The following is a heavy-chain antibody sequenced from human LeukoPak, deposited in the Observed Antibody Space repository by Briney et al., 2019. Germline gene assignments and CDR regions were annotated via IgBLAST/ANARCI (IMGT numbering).Heavy chain of an antibody. J-gene: IGHJ4*02. CDR2: IYPGDSDT. CDR1: GYSFTSYW. Sequence: GESLKISCKGSGYSFTSYWIGWVRQMPGKGLEWMGIIYPGDSDTRYSPSFQGQVTISADKSISTAYLQWSSLKASDTAMYYCARQERGYSYGQAPFDYWGQGTLVTVSS. V-gene: IGHV5-51*01. CDR3: ARQERGYSYGQAPFDY. D-gene: IGHD5-18*01.